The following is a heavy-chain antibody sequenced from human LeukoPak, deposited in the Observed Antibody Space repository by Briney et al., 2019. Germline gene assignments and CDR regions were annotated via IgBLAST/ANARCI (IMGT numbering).Heavy chain of an antibody. Sequence: ASVKVSCKASGYTFTSYDINWVRQATGQGLEWMGWINPNSGGTNYAQKLQGRVTMTTDTSTSTAYMELRSLRSDDTAVYYCARVYCTNGVCPPFGYWGQGTLVTVSS. CDR2: INPNSGGT. V-gene: IGHV1-18*01. J-gene: IGHJ4*02. D-gene: IGHD2-8*01. CDR1: GYTFTSYD. CDR3: ARVYCTNGVCPPFGY.